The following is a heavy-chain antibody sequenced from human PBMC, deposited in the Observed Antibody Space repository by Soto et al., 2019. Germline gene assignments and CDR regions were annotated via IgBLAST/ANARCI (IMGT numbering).Heavy chain of an antibody. J-gene: IGHJ3*02. CDR1: GFTFSSYS. V-gene: IGHV3-23*01. D-gene: IGHD6-6*01. CDR2: ISGSGGST. CDR3: AKAYSSSSKAHAFDI. Sequence: ESGGGLVKPGGSLRLSCAASGFTFSSYSMNWVRQAPGKGLEWVSAISGSGGSTYYADSVKGRFTISRDNSKNTLYLQMNSLRAEDTAVYYCAKAYSSSSKAHAFDIWGQGTMVTVSS.